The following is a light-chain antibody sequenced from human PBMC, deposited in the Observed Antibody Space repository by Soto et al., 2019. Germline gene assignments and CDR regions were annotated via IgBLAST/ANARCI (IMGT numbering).Light chain of an antibody. CDR3: QQRSNWPI. Sequence: EIVLTQSPATVSLSPGERATLSCRASQSVSSYLAWYQQKPGQAPRLLIYDASNRATGIPARFSGSGSGTDFTLTISSLEPEDFAVYYCQQRSNWPIFGQGTRLEIK. V-gene: IGKV3-11*01. CDR1: QSVSSY. J-gene: IGKJ5*01. CDR2: DAS.